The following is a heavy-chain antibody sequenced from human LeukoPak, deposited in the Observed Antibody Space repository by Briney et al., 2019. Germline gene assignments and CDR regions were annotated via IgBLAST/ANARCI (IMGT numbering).Heavy chain of an antibody. J-gene: IGHJ4*02. V-gene: IGHV3-21*01. CDR1: GFTVSSNY. D-gene: IGHD3-22*01. CDR2: ISSSSSYI. CDR3: ARGNYYDSSGPGSFDY. Sequence: GGSLRLSCAASGFTVSSNYMSWVRQAPGKGLEWVSSISSSSSYIYYADSVKGRFTISRDNAKNSLYLQMNSLRAEDTAVYYCARGNYYDSSGPGSFDYWGQGTLVTVSS.